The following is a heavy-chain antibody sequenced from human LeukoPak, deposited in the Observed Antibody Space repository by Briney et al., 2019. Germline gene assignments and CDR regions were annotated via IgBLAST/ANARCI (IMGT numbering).Heavy chain of an antibody. CDR3: ARDQPNYYGSENWFDP. D-gene: IGHD3-10*01. CDR1: GGPFRNYA. CDR2: IIPIFGTA. J-gene: IGHJ5*02. V-gene: IGHV1-69*13. Sequence: SVKVSCKASGGPFRNYAISWVRQAPGQGLEWMGGIIPIFGTANYAQKFQGRITITADESTTTAYMELSSLRSEDTAVYYWARDQPNYYGSENWFDPWGQGTLVTVSS.